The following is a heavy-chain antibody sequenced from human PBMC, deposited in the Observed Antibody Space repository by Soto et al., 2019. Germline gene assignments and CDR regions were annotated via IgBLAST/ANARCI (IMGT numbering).Heavy chain of an antibody. CDR2: IIPILGIA. CDR3: AGGVSRALAFDI. CDR1: GGTFSSYT. J-gene: IGHJ3*02. D-gene: IGHD3-3*02. V-gene: IGHV1-69*02. Sequence: QVQLVQSGAEVKKPGSSVKVSCKASGGTFSSYTISWVRQAPGQGLEWMGRIIPILGIANYAQKFQGRVTSTADKSTSTAYMELSSLRSEDTAVYYCAGGVSRALAFDIWGQGTMVTVSS.